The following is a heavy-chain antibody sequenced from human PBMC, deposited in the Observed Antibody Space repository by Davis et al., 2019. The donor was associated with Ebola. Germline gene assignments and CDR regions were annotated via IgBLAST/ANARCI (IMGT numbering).Heavy chain of an antibody. V-gene: IGHV3-11*06. CDR2: ISSSSSYT. CDR3: ASRRRDSSGYPFDY. Sequence: GESLKISCAASGFTFSDYYMSWIRQAPGKGLEWVSYISSSSSYTNYADSVKGRFTISRDNAKNSLYLQMNSLRAEDTAVYYCASRRRDSSGYPFDYWGQGTLVTVSS. CDR1: GFTFSDYY. J-gene: IGHJ4*02. D-gene: IGHD3-22*01.